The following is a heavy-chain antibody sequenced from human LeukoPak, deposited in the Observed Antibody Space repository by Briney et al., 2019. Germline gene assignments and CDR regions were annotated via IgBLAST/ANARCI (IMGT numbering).Heavy chain of an antibody. CDR3: AKGAMAGTGDYFDY. Sequence: PGGSLRLSCAASGFTFSNYAMSWVRQAPGKGLEWVSTISNTGGSTYYADSVKGRFTISRDNSKNTLFLQMNSLRAEDTAVYYCAKGAMAGTGDYFDYWGQGTLVTVSS. CDR1: GFTFSNYA. V-gene: IGHV3-23*01. D-gene: IGHD6-19*01. CDR2: ISNTGGST. J-gene: IGHJ4*02.